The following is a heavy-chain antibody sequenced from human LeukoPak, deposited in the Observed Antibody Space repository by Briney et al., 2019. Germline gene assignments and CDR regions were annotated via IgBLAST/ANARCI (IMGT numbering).Heavy chain of an antibody. Sequence: ASVKVSCKASGCTFSSYAISWVRQAPGQGLEWMGGIIPIFGTANYAQKFQGRVTITADESTSTAYMELSSLRSEDTAVYYCARETRNYDSSGYSEFDYWGQGTLVTVSS. CDR2: IIPIFGTA. CDR1: GCTFSSYA. CDR3: ARETRNYDSSGYSEFDY. V-gene: IGHV1-69*13. J-gene: IGHJ4*02. D-gene: IGHD3-22*01.